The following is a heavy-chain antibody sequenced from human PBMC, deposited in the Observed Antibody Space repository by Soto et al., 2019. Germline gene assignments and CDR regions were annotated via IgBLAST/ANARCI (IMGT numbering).Heavy chain of an antibody. CDR2: LKSTTDCGAT. V-gene: IGHV3-15*01. D-gene: IGHD6-13*01. Sequence: EVQLVESGGGLVRPGGSLRLSCTASGFTFTNAWMHWVRQAPGKGLEWIGRLKSTTDCGATDYAAPVKGRFTISRDDSKNTVYMQMNTLKTEDSAVYYCTAPEDTDAWYGNYAFEIWGKWTMVTVSS. J-gene: IGHJ3*02. CDR1: GFTFTNAW. CDR3: TAPEDTDAWYGNYAFEI.